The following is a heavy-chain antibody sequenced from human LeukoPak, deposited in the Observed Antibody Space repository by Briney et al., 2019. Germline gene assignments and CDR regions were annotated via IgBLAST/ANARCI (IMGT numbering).Heavy chain of an antibody. V-gene: IGHV4-34*01. J-gene: IGHJ5*02. CDR3: ASKYSGFDP. Sequence: SETLSLTCAVYGGSFSGYYWSWIRQPPGKGLEWIGEINHSGSTNYNPSLKSRVTISVDTSKNQFSLKLSSVTAADTAVYYCASKYSGFDPWGQGTLVTVSS. D-gene: IGHD4-11*01. CDR1: GGSFSGYY. CDR2: INHSGST.